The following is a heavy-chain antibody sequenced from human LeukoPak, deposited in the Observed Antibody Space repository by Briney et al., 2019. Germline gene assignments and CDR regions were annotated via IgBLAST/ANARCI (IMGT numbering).Heavy chain of an antibody. CDR1: GATFSSYA. J-gene: IGHJ6*04. V-gene: IGHV1-69*01. D-gene: IGHD4-17*01. Sequence: SVKVSCKASGATFSSYAISWVRQAPGQGLEWMGGIIPIFGTANYAQKFQGRVTITADESTSTAYMELSSLRSEDTAVYYCARERDMTTVRRTHYYYGMDVWGKGSTVTVSS. CDR2: IIPIFGTA. CDR3: ARERDMTTVRRTHYYYGMDV.